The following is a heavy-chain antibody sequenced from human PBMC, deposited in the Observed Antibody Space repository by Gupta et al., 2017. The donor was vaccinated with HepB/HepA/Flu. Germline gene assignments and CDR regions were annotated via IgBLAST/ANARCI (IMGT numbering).Heavy chain of an antibody. CDR1: GGSISNSYYY. CDR3: AARAADFDY. J-gene: IGHJ4*02. CDR2: IQYSGKT. Sequence: QLQVQESGLGLVKPSETLSLTCTVSGGSISNSYYYWGWLRQPPGKGLEWIGSIQYSGKTYYHPTLKSRLTISIDTSKNQFSLQLTSLTAADTAVYYCAARAADFDYWGQGTLVTVSS. D-gene: IGHD2-15*01. V-gene: IGHV4-39*01.